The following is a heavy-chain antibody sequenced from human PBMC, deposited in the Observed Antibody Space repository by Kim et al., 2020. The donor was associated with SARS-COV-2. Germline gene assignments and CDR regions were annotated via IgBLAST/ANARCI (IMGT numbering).Heavy chain of an antibody. J-gene: IGHJ4*02. CDR2: ITGSGDTT. V-gene: IGHV3-23*01. D-gene: IGHD5-12*01. Sequence: GGSLRLSCAASGFTFSNYVMNWVRQAPGKGLQWVSTITGSGDTTHYADSVKGRFTISRDNSENTLYLQMTSLRVEDTAIYYCVGWQRAHFDDWGQGTLVTVSS. CDR1: GFTFSNYV. CDR3: VGWQRAHFDD.